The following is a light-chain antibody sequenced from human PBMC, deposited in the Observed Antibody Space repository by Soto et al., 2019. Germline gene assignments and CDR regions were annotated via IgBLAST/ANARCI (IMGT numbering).Light chain of an antibody. CDR3: HQYVSSPLT. V-gene: IGKV3-20*01. J-gene: IGKJ2*01. Sequence: EIVLTQSPGTLSLSPGEGATVSCRASQSVNSNLLAWFQQKPGQAPRLLIHDASRRATGIPDRFSGSGSGTAFPLSISRLEPEDFAVYYCHQYVSSPLTVGQGTKLEIK. CDR2: DAS. CDR1: QSVNSNL.